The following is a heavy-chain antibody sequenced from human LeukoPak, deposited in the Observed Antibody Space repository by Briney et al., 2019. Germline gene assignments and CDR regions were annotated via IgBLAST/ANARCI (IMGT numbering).Heavy chain of an antibody. CDR3: AREGPGYYDSSGYSNAFDI. D-gene: IGHD3-22*01. Sequence: GGSLRLSCAASGFTFSSYGMHWVRQAPGKGLEWVAVIWYDGSNKYYADSVKGRFTISRDNAKNTLYLQMNSLRAEDTAVYYCAREGPGYYDSSGYSNAFDIWGQGTMVTVSS. J-gene: IGHJ3*02. CDR1: GFTFSSYG. CDR2: IWYDGSNK. V-gene: IGHV3-33*01.